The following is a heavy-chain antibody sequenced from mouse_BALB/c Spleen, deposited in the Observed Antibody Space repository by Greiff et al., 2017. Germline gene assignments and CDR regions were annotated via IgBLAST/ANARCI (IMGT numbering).Heavy chain of an antibody. D-gene: IGHD2-4*01. CDR2: ISYSGST. CDR1: GDSITSGY. V-gene: IGHV3-8*02. CDR3: AKHYDYEGNFDD. J-gene: IGHJ2*01. Sequence: EVQLKESGPSLVQPSQTLSLTCSFTGDSITSGYWNWIRKFPGNKLEYMGYISYSGSTYYNPSLKSRISITRDTSKNQYYLQLNSVTTEDTATYYCAKHYDYEGNFDDGGQGTTLTVAS.